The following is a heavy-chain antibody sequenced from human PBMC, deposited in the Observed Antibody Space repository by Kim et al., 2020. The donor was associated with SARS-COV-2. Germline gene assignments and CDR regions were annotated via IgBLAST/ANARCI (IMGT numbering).Heavy chain of an antibody. CDR2: ISSTSSTI. CDR3: TRENFWYYDL. CDR1: GFTFSLYT. V-gene: IGHV3-48*04. J-gene: IGHJ2*01. D-gene: IGHD1-7*01. Sequence: GGSLRLSCAASGFTFSLYTMNWVRQAPGKGLEWISHISSTSSTIYYADSVKGRLTVSRDNAKNSLYLQMNSLRAEDTAIYFCTRENFWYYDLWGRGTLV.